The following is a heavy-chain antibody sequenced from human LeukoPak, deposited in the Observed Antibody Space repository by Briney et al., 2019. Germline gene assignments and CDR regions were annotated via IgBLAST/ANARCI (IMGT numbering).Heavy chain of an antibody. J-gene: IGHJ3*02. CDR1: GFTFNTSW. CDR2: INRDGDST. D-gene: IGHD5-12*01. CDR3: ARGLPTNAFDI. V-gene: IGHV3-74*03. Sequence: GGSLRLSCAASGFTFNTSWMHWVRQAPGKGLVWVSHINRDGDSTQYAESVKGQFTVYRDNAKNTLYLQMNSLRAEDTAVYFCARGLPTNAFDIWGQGTMVSVSS.